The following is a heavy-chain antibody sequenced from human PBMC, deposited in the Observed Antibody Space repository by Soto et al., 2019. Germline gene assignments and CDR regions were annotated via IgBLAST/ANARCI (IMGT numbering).Heavy chain of an antibody. D-gene: IGHD6-13*01. J-gene: IGHJ3*02. CDR2: VLPMFDIT. CDR3: SLGSWSADTFDI. V-gene: IGHV1-69*02. Sequence: QVQLVQSGAEVKKPGSSVKVSCKASGGTFSTYTVVWVRQAPGQGLEWMGRVLPMFDITNNAQRFQGRVTMTADKATSTAYLELTSLRSEDTAVYYCSLGSWSADTFDIWGRGTMVTVSS. CDR1: GGTFSTYT.